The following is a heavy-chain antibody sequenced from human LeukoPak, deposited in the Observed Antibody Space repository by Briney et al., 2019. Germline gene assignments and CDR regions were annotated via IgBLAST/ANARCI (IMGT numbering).Heavy chain of an antibody. CDR2: INTRNGNA. Sequence: ASVSVSYTASDYTFTTYEIIWVRQAPGQGLEWMGWINTRNGNANYAHQLQGRVTMTTDTSTSTSYMELASLRFDDTAIYYCARNHLGLGLWGQGTLVTVSS. V-gene: IGHV1-18*01. J-gene: IGHJ4*02. D-gene: IGHD3-16*01. CDR3: ARNHLGLGL. CDR1: DYTFTTYE.